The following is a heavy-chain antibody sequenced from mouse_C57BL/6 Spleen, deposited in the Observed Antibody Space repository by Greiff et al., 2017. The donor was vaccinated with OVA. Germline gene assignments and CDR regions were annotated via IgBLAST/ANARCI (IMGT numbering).Heavy chain of an antibody. J-gene: IGHJ1*03. V-gene: IGHV1-64*01. CDR2: IHPNSGST. CDR1: GYTFTSYW. CDR3: ARSEDTAVWYFDD. Sequence: VQLQQPGAELVKPGASVKLSCKASGYTFTSYWMHWVKQRPGQGLEWIGMIHPNSGSTNYNEKFKSKATLTVDKSSSTAYMQLSSLTSEDSAVYYCARSEDTAVWYFDDWGTGTTVTVSA.